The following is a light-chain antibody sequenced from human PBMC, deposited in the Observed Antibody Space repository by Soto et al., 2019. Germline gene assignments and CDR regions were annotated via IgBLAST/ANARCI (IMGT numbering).Light chain of an antibody. V-gene: IGLV2-14*01. CDR1: SSDVGGYNY. CDR3: SSYTSSSWV. CDR2: DVS. J-gene: IGLJ3*02. Sequence: QSALTQPASVSGSPGQSITISCTGTSSDVGGYNYVSWYQQHPGKDPKLMIYDVSNRPSGVSNRFSGSKSGNTASLTISGLQAEDEPDYYCSSYTSSSWVLGGDTKGTVL.